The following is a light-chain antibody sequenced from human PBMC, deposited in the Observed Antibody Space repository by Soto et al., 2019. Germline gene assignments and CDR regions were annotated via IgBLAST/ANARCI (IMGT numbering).Light chain of an antibody. V-gene: IGKV3-11*01. CDR1: QSVDIY. J-gene: IGKJ5*01. Sequence: EIVLTQSPATLSLSPGERATLSCRASQSVDIYLAWYQQKPGQAPRLLIYDASNRATGIPARFSGSGSETDFTLTISSLDPEDFAVYYCQQRRSWPITFGQGTRLEI. CDR3: QQRRSWPIT. CDR2: DAS.